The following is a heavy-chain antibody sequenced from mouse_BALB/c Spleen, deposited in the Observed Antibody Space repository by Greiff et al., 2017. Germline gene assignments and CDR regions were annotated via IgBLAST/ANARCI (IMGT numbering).Heavy chain of an antibody. CDR2: ISSGGST. CDR1: GFTFSSYA. D-gene: IGHD1-1*01. V-gene: IGHV5-6-5*01. CDR3: ARRNYYGSSGFAY. Sequence: EVHLVESGGGLVKPGGSLKLSCAASGFTFSSYAMSWVRQTPEKRLEWVASISSGGSTYYSDSVMGRFTISRANARNILYLLMSSLRAEDAAMYYCARRNYYGSSGFAYWGQGTLVTVSA. J-gene: IGHJ3*01.